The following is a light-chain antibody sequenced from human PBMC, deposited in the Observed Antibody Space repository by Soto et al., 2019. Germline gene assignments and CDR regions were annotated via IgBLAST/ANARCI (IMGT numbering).Light chain of an antibody. CDR2: DAS. CDR3: QQRSNWPPVT. CDR1: QSVSSY. J-gene: IGKJ1*01. Sequence: EIVLTQSPATLSLSPGERSTLSCRASQSVSSYLAWYQQKPFQAPRLLLYDASNRATGIPARFSGSGSGTAFTLTIRSLEPEDFAVYYCQQRSNWPPVTFGQGTKVDIK. V-gene: IGKV3-11*01.